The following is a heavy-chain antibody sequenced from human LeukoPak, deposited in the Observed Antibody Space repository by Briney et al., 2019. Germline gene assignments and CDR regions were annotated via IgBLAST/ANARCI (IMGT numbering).Heavy chain of an antibody. CDR1: GFTVSSNY. CDR2: IYSGGST. Sequence: GGSLRLSCAASGFTVSSNYMSWVRQAPGKGLEWVSVIYSGGSTYYADSVKGRFTISRDNSKNTLYLQMNSLRAEDTAVYYCARVLLDYGHSPFDYWGQGTLVTVSS. J-gene: IGHJ4*02. CDR3: ARVLLDYGHSPFDY. D-gene: IGHD4-17*01. V-gene: IGHV3-53*01.